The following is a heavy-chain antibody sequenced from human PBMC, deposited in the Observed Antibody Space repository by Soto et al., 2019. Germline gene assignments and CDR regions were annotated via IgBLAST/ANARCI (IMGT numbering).Heavy chain of an antibody. CDR2: IIPIYVPP. CDR1: GGTFGSNE. V-gene: IGHV1-69*06. CDR3: AVTVTGSRSPLAH. J-gene: IGHJ4*02. Sequence: QVQLVQFGAEVKKRGSSGKVSCKVSGGTFGSNEIVWVRQAPGKGLEGMGGIIPIYVPPNYAQNFQGRVTVTADKATSTAYLELSRLKFADSAIYYCAVTVTGSRSPLAHWGRGTLVIVSS. D-gene: IGHD3-9*01.